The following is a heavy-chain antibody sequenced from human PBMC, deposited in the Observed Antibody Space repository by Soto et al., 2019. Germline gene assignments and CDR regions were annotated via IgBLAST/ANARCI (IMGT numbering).Heavy chain of an antibody. J-gene: IGHJ2*01. CDR2: IYYSGST. Sequence: SETLSLTCTVSGGSISSSSYYWGWIRQPPGKGLEWIGSIYYSGSTYYNPSLKSRVTISVDTSKNQFSLKLSSVTAADTAVYYCASTTVTTPYCYLDLWGRGTLVTVSS. V-gene: IGHV4-39*01. CDR1: GGSISSSSYY. CDR3: ASTTVTTPYCYLDL. D-gene: IGHD4-17*01.